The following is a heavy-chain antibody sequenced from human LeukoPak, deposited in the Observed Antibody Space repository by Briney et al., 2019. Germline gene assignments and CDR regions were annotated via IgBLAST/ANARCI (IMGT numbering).Heavy chain of an antibody. CDR3: AIGYSSGWDFDY. CDR1: GGTFRSYA. V-gene: IGHV1-69*13. D-gene: IGHD6-19*01. Sequence: SVKVSCKASGGTFRSYAISWVRQAPGQGLEWMGGIIPIFGTANYAQKFQGRVTITADESTSTAYMELSSLRSEDTAVYYCAIGYSSGWDFDYWGQGTLVTVSS. J-gene: IGHJ4*02. CDR2: IIPIFGTA.